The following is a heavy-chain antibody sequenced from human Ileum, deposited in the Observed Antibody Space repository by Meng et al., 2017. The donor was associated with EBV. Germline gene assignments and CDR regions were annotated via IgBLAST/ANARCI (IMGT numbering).Heavy chain of an antibody. CDR1: GFTFSNSW. D-gene: IGHD3/OR15-3a*01. Sequence: EVRLVGSGGGLVQPVGSLGLSCAASGFTFSNSWMHWLRQAPGKGLVWVSHIDTDGSTTNYAGSVKGRFTISRDNAKNTLSLQMNSLRVEDTAVYYCVRGGLGPWYWGQGTLVTVSS. J-gene: IGHJ4*02. CDR2: IDTDGSTT. V-gene: IGHV3-74*01. CDR3: VRGGLGPWY.